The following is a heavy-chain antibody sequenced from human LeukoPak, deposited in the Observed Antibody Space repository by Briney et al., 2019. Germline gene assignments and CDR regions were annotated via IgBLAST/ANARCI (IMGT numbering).Heavy chain of an antibody. Sequence: GGSLRLSCAASGFTFSSYAMSWVRQAPGKGLEWVANIKKDGSENYYVDSVKGRFTISRDNAKKSLYLQMKSLRAEDTAVYYCARHLSGVTGYSYGRGIDYWGQGTLVTVSS. CDR2: IKKDGSEN. V-gene: IGHV3-7*01. J-gene: IGHJ4*02. D-gene: IGHD5-18*01. CDR1: GFTFSSYA. CDR3: ARHLSGVTGYSYGRGIDY.